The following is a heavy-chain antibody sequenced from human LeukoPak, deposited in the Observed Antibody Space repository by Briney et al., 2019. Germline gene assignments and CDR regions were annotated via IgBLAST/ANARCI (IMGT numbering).Heavy chain of an antibody. CDR3: AGGPFGGGDCYLPY. V-gene: IGHV4-4*07. CDR1: GGSISSYY. CDR2: IYSSGNT. J-gene: IGHJ4*02. D-gene: IGHD2-21*02. Sequence: SETLSLTCTVSGGSISSYYWSWIRQPAGKGLEWLGRIYSSGNTNYNPSLRSRVTMSVDTSNNPFSLRLSSVTAADTAVYYCAGGPFGGGDCYLPYGGRGTLVTVSS.